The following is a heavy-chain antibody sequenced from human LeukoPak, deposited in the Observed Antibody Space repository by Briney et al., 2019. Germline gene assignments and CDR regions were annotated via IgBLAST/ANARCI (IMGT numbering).Heavy chain of an antibody. D-gene: IGHD5-18*01. J-gene: IGHJ4*02. CDR2: IYPNSGAT. CDR3: ARDGDAVMVDFDY. Sequence: ASVMVSCKTSGYTFTDYYFYWLPQAPGQGLEWMAWIYPNSGATRYAQKFQGRITVTRDTSISTAYMELRTLTPDDTAVYYCARDGDAVMVDFDYWGQGTLVTVSS. CDR1: GYTFTDYY. V-gene: IGHV1-2*02.